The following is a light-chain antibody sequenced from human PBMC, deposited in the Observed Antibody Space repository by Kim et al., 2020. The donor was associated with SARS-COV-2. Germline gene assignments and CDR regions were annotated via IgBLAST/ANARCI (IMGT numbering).Light chain of an antibody. V-gene: IGKV3-20*01. CDR1: HRVSSSY. Sequence: EIVLTQAPITVSLSPGDRASLCCGASHRVSSSYLAWCQQKPGQAPRLIIYGASSRATGIPDRFSGSWSRTDFNVTISRLEPDAVAVYYCPEFGSPPITFGGGTKVDIK. CDR3: PEFGSPPIT. CDR2: GAS. J-gene: IGKJ4*01.